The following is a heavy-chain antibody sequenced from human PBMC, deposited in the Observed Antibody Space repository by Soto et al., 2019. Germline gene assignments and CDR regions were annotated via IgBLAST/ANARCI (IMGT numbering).Heavy chain of an antibody. CDR2: IYYSGST. CDR1: GGSISSGGYY. V-gene: IGHV4-31*01. D-gene: IGHD3-16*01. Sequence: QVQLQESGPGLVKPSQTLSLTCTVSGGSISSGGYYWSWIRQHPGKGLEWIGYIYYSGSTYYNPSAMSLVTISVDTSKNQFSLKLSSVAAAETAVYYCARSGPKRGVGDAYDYYGMDIWGQGTTVTVSS. CDR3: ARSGPKRGVGDAYDYYGMDI. J-gene: IGHJ6*02.